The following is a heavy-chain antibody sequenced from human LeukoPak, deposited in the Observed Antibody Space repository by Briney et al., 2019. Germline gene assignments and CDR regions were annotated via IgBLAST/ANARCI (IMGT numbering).Heavy chain of an antibody. CDR3: ARDTDYYGSGTLGYLDY. J-gene: IGHJ4*02. D-gene: IGHD3-10*01. CDR1: GFTFSSYE. V-gene: IGHV3-48*03. CDR2: ISSSDTTI. Sequence: PGGSLRLSCAASGFTFSSYEMTWGRQAPGKGLEWVSNISSSDTTIHYADSVKGRFTISRDNSKNTLYLQMNSLRAEDTAVYYCARDTDYYGSGTLGYLDYWGQGTLVTVSS.